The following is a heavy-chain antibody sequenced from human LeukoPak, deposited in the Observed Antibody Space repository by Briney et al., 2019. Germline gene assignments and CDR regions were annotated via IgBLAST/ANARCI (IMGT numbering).Heavy chain of an antibody. V-gene: IGHV3-30*02. CDR1: GFTFSSYG. D-gene: IGHD3-22*01. CDR2: IRNDGSNK. CDR3: ARGAYYYDSSGYPNWFDP. Sequence: PGGSLRLSCAASGFTFSSYGMDWVRQAPGKGLEWVAFIRNDGSNKYYADSVKGRFTISRDNSKNTLYLQMNSLRAEDTAVYYCARGAYYYDSSGYPNWFDPWGQGTLVTVSS. J-gene: IGHJ5*02.